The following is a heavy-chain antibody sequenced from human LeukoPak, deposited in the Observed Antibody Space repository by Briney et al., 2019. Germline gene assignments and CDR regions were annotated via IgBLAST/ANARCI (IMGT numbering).Heavy chain of an antibody. CDR2: IYSGGST. V-gene: IGHV3-53*01. J-gene: IGHJ6*03. CDR3: ARLPAVADYYYYYYMDV. D-gene: IGHD6-19*01. Sequence: GGSLRLSCAASGFTVSSNYMSWVRQAPGKGLEWVSVIYSGGSTYYADSVKGRFTISRDNSKNTLYLQMNSLRAEDTAVYYCARLPAVADYYYYYYMDVWGKGTTVTVSS. CDR1: GFTVSSNY.